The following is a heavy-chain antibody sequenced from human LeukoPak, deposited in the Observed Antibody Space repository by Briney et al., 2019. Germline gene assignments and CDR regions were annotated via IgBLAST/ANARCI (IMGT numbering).Heavy chain of an antibody. CDR2: ISYDGSNK. J-gene: IGHJ6*04. CDR3: AELGITMIGGV. Sequence: GRSLRLSCAASGFTFSSNAMHWVRQAPGKGLEWVAIISYDGSNKYYADSVKGRFTISRDKSKNTLYLQMNSLRGEDTAVYYCAELGITMIGGVWGKGTTVTISS. D-gene: IGHD3-10*02. V-gene: IGHV3-30*04. CDR1: GFTFSSNA.